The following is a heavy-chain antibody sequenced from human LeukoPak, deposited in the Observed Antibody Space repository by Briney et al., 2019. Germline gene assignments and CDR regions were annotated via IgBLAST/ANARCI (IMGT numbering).Heavy chain of an antibody. D-gene: IGHD3-10*01. Sequence: TGRSLRLSCAASGFTFSDYAMHWVRQAPGKGLEYVSAISTDGGGTYYVNSVKGRFTISRDNSKNTLYLQMGSLRAEDMAVYYCARYGSGSYYHYWGQGTLVTVSS. J-gene: IGHJ4*02. CDR3: ARYGSGSYYHY. CDR1: GFTFSDYA. CDR2: ISTDGGGT. V-gene: IGHV3-64*01.